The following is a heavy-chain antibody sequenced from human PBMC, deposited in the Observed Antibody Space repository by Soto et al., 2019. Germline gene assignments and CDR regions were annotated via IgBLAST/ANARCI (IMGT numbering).Heavy chain of an antibody. D-gene: IGHD1-1*01. CDR1: GGSFSSHY. V-gene: IGHV4-34*01. J-gene: IGHJ5*02. Sequence: PSETLSLTCAVHGGSFSSHYWSWIRLSPGRGLEWIGEISDNGDINDNPSFQSRVTMSVDTSKNHFSLRLSAVTAADTAVYFCARGPWVELQRPNWFDPWGQGTLVTVSS. CDR3: ARGPWVELQRPNWFDP. CDR2: ISDNGDI.